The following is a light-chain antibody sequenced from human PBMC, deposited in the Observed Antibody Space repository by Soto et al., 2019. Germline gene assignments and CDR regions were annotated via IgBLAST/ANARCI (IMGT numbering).Light chain of an antibody. CDR1: QSISSW. CDR3: QQYYYFAT. Sequence: DIQMTQSPCTLSASVGDRVTITCRTSQSISSWLTWYQQKAGQAPKLLIYKASIVESGVPSRFSGSGSGTEFTLTISSLQPDDSATYYCQQYYYFATFGQGNRVEVK. V-gene: IGKV1-5*03. J-gene: IGKJ1*01. CDR2: KAS.